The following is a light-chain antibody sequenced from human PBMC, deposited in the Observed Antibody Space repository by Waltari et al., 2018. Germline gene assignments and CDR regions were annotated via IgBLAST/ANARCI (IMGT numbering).Light chain of an antibody. V-gene: IGKV1-5*03. CDR3: QHYNSFSALFT. J-gene: IGKJ3*01. CDR2: KAS. CDR1: QSISRW. Sequence: DIQMTQSPSTVSASVGARVTITCRASQSISRWLAWYQQKPGKATKLLIHKASSLQSGVPSRFSGSGSGTEFTLNITSLQPDDFATYYCQHYNSFSALFTFGPGTQVDIK.